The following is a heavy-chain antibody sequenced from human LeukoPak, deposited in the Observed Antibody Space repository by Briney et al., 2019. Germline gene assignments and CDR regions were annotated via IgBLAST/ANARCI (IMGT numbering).Heavy chain of an antibody. CDR2: ISWNSGGI. D-gene: IGHD6-19*01. J-gene: IGHJ4*02. Sequence: GRSLRLSCAASGFTFDDYAMHWVRQAPGKCLEWVSGISWNSGGIGYADSVKGRFTISRDNAKKSLYLQMNSLRAEDTALYYCAKDFYRAVAGSIEFWGQGILVTVSS. V-gene: IGHV3-9*01. CDR3: AKDFYRAVAGSIEF. CDR1: GFTFDDYA.